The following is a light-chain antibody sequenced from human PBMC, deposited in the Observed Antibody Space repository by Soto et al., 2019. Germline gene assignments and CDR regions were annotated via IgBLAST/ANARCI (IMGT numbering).Light chain of an antibody. Sequence: DVVMTQSPLSLPVTLGQPASISCRSSQSLEYTDGNAYLKWFQQRPGKCPRRLIHEVSNRDSGVPDRFIGSGSVSYFSLKISGVEAEDIGVYFCMQYKHWPPTFGQGTRLEIK. CDR1: QSLEYTDGNAY. CDR3: MQYKHWPPT. CDR2: EVS. V-gene: IGKV2-30*01. J-gene: IGKJ5*01.